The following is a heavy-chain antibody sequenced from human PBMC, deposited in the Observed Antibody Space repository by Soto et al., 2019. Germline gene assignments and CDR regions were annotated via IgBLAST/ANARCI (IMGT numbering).Heavy chain of an antibody. J-gene: IGHJ6*02. CDR3: ARDNRSFWNGYYRRYDYYGMDV. CDR2: TGRSLYPI. V-gene: IGHV3-11*01. Sequence: HVQLVESGGGLVEPGGSLRLSCAASGFSFSDYYVNWIRQAPGKGLEWISYTGRSLYPIYYADSVKGRFSISRDSANNSVFPQMNSLRVEDTAVYYCARDNRSFWNGYYRRYDYYGMDVWGRGTTVIVSS. CDR1: GFSFSDYY. D-gene: IGHD3-3*01.